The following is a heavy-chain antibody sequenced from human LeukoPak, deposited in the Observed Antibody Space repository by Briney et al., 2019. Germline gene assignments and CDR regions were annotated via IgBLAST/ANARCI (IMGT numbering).Heavy chain of an antibody. Sequence: GGSLTLSCAASGFTFSSYWMHWVRQATGKGLEWVSRIYSDGRSTRYADSVKGRFTFSRDNAKNTLYLQMNSLRAEDTAVYYCVRDVWGDRDSYFDYWGQGTLVTVSS. J-gene: IGHJ4*02. CDR2: IYSDGRST. V-gene: IGHV3-74*01. CDR1: GFTFSSYW. D-gene: IGHD2-21*01. CDR3: VRDVWGDRDSYFDY.